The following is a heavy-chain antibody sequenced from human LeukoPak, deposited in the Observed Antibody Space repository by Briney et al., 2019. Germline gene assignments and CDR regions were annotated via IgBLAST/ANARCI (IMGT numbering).Heavy chain of an antibody. CDR1: GFTFSSYS. J-gene: IGHJ4*02. D-gene: IGHD3-22*01. V-gene: IGHV3-21*01. Sequence: GGSLRLSCAASGFTFSSYSMNWVRQAPGKWLEGVSSISSSSSYIYYADSVKGRFTISRDNSKNTLYLQMNSLRAEDTAVYYCARAWRYYDSSGYLDYWGQGTLVTVSS. CDR2: ISSSSSYI. CDR3: ARAWRYYDSSGYLDY.